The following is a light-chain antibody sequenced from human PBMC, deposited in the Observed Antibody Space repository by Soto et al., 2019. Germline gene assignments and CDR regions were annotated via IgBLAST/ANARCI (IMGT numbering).Light chain of an antibody. CDR1: QRGTLIS. CDR3: QQYESLPWT. Sequence: ENVLTQVPGTLSVSPGEGASRSCRASQRGTLISFGWYQQKSGQAPRLIIYGTSRRAYVLPARFSGSGSGRDFTLTISRVAPEDVAVYSCQQYESLPWTFGQGTKLEI. J-gene: IGKJ1*01. V-gene: IGKV3-20*01. CDR2: GTS.